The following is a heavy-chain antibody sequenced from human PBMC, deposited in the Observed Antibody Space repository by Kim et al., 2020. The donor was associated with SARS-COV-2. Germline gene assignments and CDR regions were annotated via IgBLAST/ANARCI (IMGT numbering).Heavy chain of an antibody. J-gene: IGHJ6*02. Sequence: SETLSLTCTVSDGSISMSSYYWGWIRQPPGKGLEWIGSIYYNGSPYYNPSLRSRVTMSVDRSKNEFSLNLRSMTAADTALYYCARQSFRLDSRDIWGQGT. CDR3: ARQSFRLDSRDI. D-gene: IGHD3-9*01. V-gene: IGHV4-39*01. CDR1: DGSISMSSYY. CDR2: IYYNGSP.